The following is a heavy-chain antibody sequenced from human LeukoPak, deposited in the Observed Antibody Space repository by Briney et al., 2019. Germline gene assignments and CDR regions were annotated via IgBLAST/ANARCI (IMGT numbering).Heavy chain of an antibody. V-gene: IGHV3-23*01. D-gene: IGHD3-22*01. CDR1: GFPFSSYV. CDR2: VSESGSNR. J-gene: IGHJ4*02. Sequence: PGGSLRLSCAASGFPFSSYVMSWVRQAPGKGLEWVSSVSESGSNRYYADSVKGRFSISRDNSKNMLYLQIGSLRTEDTATYYCANRHDSSGYFFNYWGQGTLVTVSS. CDR3: ANRHDSSGYFFNY.